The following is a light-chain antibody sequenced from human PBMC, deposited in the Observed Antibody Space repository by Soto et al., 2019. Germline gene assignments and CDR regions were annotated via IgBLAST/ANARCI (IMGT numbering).Light chain of an antibody. CDR3: QQYGSSPYT. CDR2: GAS. V-gene: IGKV3-20*01. CDR1: QSVSSSY. J-gene: IGKJ2*01. Sequence: EIVLTQSPGTLSLSPGERATLSCRASQSVSSSYLAWYQQKPGQAPRLLIYGASSRATGIPDRFSGSGSGTDFTLTISGLEPEDFAEYYCQQYGSSPYTFGKGTKLEIK.